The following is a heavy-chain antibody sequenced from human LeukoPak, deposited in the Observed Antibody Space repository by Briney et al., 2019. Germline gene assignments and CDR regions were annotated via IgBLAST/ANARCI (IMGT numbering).Heavy chain of an antibody. J-gene: IGHJ4*02. V-gene: IGHV3-11*06. CDR1: GFTFSDYY. CDR3: ARDPPYCSGGSCYSVYYFDY. Sequence: GGSLRLSCAASGFTFSDYYVSWIRQAPGKGLEWVSYISSSSSYTNYADSVKGRFTISRDNAKNSLYLQMNSLRAEDTAVYYCARDPPYCSGGSCYSVYYFDYWGQGTLVTVSS. D-gene: IGHD2-15*01. CDR2: ISSSSSYT.